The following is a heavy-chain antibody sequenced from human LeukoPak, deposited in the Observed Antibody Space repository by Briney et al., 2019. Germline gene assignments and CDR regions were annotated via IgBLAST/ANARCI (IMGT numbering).Heavy chain of an antibody. J-gene: IGHJ5*02. CDR3: ARRGTYNWFDP. CDR2: IHYSGST. V-gene: IGHV4-39*07. Sequence: SETLSLTCTVSGGSISSSSYYWGWIRQPPGKGLEWIGSIHYSGSTNYNPSLKSRVTISVDTSKNQFSLKLSSVTAADTAVYYCARRGTYNWFDPWGQGTLVTVSS. CDR1: GGSISSSSYY.